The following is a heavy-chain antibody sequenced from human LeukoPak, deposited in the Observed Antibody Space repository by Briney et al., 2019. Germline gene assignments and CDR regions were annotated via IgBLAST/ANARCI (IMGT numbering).Heavy chain of an antibody. CDR1: GGSISNYY. CDR3: ASYYYGSGSYGPREYFQH. J-gene: IGHJ1*01. V-gene: IGHV4-59*12. CDR2: IYHSGST. D-gene: IGHD3-10*01. Sequence: SETLSLTCTVSGGSISNYYWSWIRQPPGKGLEWIGYIYHSGSTYYNPSLKSRVTISVDRSKNQFSLKLSSVTAADTAVYYCASYYYGSGSYGPREYFQHWGQGTLVTVSS.